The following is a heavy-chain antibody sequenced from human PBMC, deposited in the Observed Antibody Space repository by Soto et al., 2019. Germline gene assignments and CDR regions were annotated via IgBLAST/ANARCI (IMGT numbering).Heavy chain of an antibody. CDR1: GYTLNSYD. J-gene: IGHJ6*04. D-gene: IGHD2-21*02. Sequence: ASVKVSCKASGYTLNSYDINWVRQDTGQGLEWMGWMNPNSGNTGYAQKFQGRVTMTRNTSISTAYMELSSLRSEDTAVYYCATKAFIVVVTATPPDYYYYCRDVWGKGTTVTVSS. V-gene: IGHV1-8*01. CDR2: MNPNSGNT. CDR3: ATKAFIVVVTATPPDYYYYCRDV.